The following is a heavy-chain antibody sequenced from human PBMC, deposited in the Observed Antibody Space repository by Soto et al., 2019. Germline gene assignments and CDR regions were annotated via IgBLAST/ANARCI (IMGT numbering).Heavy chain of an antibody. D-gene: IGHD3-10*01. Sequence: SETLSLTCTVSGGSISSYYWSWIRQPPGKGLEWIGYIYYSGSTNYNPSLKSRVTISVDTSKNQSSRKLSSVTAADTAVYYCARNTGGGDGSGSNKIPPDAFDIWGQGKMVTVSS. J-gene: IGHJ3*02. CDR2: IYYSGST. V-gene: IGHV4-59*01. CDR1: GGSISSYY. CDR3: ARNTGGGDGSGSNKIPPDAFDI.